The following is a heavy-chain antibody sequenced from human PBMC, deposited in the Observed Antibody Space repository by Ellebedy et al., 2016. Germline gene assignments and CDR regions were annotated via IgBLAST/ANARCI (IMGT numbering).Heavy chain of an antibody. D-gene: IGHD7-27*01. J-gene: IGHJ4*02. CDR2: ISDSGTT. CDR1: GGSISGFQ. V-gene: IGHV4-59*01. Sequence: GSLRLSCIVSGGSISGFQWNWIRQPPGKGLQWIGYISDSGTTNYTPSLKRRAAISVDTVKNQFSLELTSVTAADTAFYYCARALWGDYFDHWGQGALVTVSS. CDR3: ARALWGDYFDH.